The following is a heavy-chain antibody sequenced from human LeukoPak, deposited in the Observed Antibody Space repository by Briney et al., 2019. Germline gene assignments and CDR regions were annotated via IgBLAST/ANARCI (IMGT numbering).Heavy chain of an antibody. Sequence: PSETLSLTCTVSGGSISSDYWSWIRQSPGKGLEWIGYIYYSGSTNYNPSLKSRVTISLDTAKNQLSLKLSSVTAADTAVYYCARRAGYTSSSYEYWGQGTLVTVSS. V-gene: IGHV4-59*01. D-gene: IGHD6-13*01. CDR3: ARRAGYTSSSYEY. CDR2: IYYSGST. J-gene: IGHJ4*02. CDR1: GGSISSDY.